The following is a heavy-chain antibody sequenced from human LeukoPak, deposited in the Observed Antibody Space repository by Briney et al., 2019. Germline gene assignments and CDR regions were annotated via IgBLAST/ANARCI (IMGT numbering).Heavy chain of an antibody. D-gene: IGHD3-22*01. CDR3: ASGVDYYDSSGYFDY. CDR2: IYYSGST. Sequence: SETLSLTCTVSGGSTSSSSYYWGWIRQPPGKGLEWIGSIYYSGSTYYNPSLKSRVTISVDTSKNQFSLKLSSVTAADTAVYYCASGVDYYDSSGYFDYWGQGTLVTVSS. J-gene: IGHJ4*02. CDR1: GGSTSSSSYY. V-gene: IGHV4-39*01.